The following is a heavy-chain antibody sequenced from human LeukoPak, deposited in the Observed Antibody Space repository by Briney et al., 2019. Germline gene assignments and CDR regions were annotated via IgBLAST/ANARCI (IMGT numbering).Heavy chain of an antibody. D-gene: IGHD4-11*01. CDR2: LWYDGSKE. J-gene: IGHJ4*02. V-gene: IGHV3-33*06. Sequence: PGRSLRLSCAASGFTLSGYAMHWVRQAPGKGLEWVAVLWYDGSKEYYADSVRGRFTISRDNSNNTLYLQMNSLRAEDTAVYYCAKLTTSWGQGTLVTVSS. CDR3: AKLTTS. CDR1: GFTLSGYA.